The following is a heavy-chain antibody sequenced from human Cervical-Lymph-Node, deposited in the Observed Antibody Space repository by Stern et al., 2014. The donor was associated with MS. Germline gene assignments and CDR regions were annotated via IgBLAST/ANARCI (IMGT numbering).Heavy chain of an antibody. D-gene: IGHD3-16*02. CDR1: GYSLIELA. CDR3: VTSLKDLSLSYCYFDL. CDR2: FDPEDGET. J-gene: IGHJ2*01. Sequence: EQLVESGAEVKKPGASVKVSCKASGYSLIELAINWVRQAPGKGLEWVGGFDPEDGETIYAQKLQGMVTLTADTSTDTAYMELSSLRSEDTAIYYGVTSLKDLSLSYCYFDLWGRGTLVTVSS. V-gene: IGHV1-24*01.